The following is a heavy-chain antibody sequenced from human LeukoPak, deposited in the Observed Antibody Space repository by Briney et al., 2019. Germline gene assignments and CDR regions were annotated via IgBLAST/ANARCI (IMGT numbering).Heavy chain of an antibody. CDR2: ISAYNGNT. Sequence: GASVKVSCKASGYTFTGDGIGWVRQAPGQRLEWMEWISAYNGNTNYAQKLQGRVTMTTDTSTSTAYMELRSLRSDDTAMYYCARVDMVRGADIFGYWGQGTLVTVSS. J-gene: IGHJ4*02. D-gene: IGHD3-10*01. CDR3: ARVDMVRGADIFGY. V-gene: IGHV1-18*01. CDR1: GYTFTGDG.